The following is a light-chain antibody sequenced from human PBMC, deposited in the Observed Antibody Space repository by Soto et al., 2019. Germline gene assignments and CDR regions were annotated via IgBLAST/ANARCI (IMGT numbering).Light chain of an antibody. CDR1: QTVSSRF. CDR3: QQYGTSPWA. V-gene: IGKV3-20*01. Sequence: EIVLSQSPGTLSLSPGDRAILSCRASQTVSSRFLAWYQQKLGQAPRLLIYGVSSRAAGIPDRFSGSGSGTHVTLTISRLEPEDFAVYYCQQYGTSPWAFGQGTKVEIK. CDR2: GVS. J-gene: IGKJ1*01.